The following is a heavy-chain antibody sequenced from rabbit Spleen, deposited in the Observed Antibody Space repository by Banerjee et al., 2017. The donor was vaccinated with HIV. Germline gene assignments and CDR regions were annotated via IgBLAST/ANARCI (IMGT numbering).Heavy chain of an antibody. CDR1: GFDFSTYG. CDR3: VREAGYAGYGDGNL. V-gene: IGHV1S47*01. D-gene: IGHD7-1*01. Sequence: QEQLVESGGGLVQPGGSLKLSCKASGFDFSTYGVSWVRQGPGKGLEWIGYIDPIFGTTNYATWVNGRFSISRENTQNTLYLQPNSLTVADTATYFCVREAGYAGYGDGNLWGPGTLVTVS. J-gene: IGHJ4*01. CDR2: IDPIFGTT.